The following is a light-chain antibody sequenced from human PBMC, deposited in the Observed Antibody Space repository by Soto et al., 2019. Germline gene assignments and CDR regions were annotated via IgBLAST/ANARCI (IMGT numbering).Light chain of an antibody. V-gene: IGLV4-69*01. CDR3: QTWGTGVAV. CDR1: SGHSSYA. J-gene: IGLJ7*01. CDR2: LNSDGSH. Sequence: QLVLTQSPSASASLGASVKLTCTLSSGHSSYALAWHQQQPEKGPRYLMKLNSDGSHSKGDGIPDRFSGPSSGAERYLTISSLQSEDEADYYCQTWGTGVAVFGGGTQLTV.